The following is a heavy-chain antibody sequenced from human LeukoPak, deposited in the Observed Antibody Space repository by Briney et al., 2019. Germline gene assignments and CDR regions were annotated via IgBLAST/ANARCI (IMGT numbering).Heavy chain of an antibody. D-gene: IGHD3-22*01. V-gene: IGHV5-51*01. CDR2: IYPGDSDI. Sequence: GESLKISCKASGYTFTSHWIGWVRQMPGKGLEWMGIIYPGDSDIRYSPSFQGQVTISADKSIRTAYLQWSSLKASDTAMYYCASAWADSSGYHGPGGYWGQGTLVTVSA. CDR1: GYTFTSHW. CDR3: ASAWADSSGYHGPGGY. J-gene: IGHJ4*02.